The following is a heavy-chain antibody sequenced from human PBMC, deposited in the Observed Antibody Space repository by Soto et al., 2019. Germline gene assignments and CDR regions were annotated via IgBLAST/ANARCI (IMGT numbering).Heavy chain of an antibody. J-gene: IGHJ4*02. Sequence: GGSLRLSCAASGFTFSIYAMHWVRQAPGKGLEYVSAISSNGGSTYYADSVKGRFTISRDNSKNTLYLQMNSLRAEDTAIYYCAKDRRDGYNWFIDYWYQGTLVTVSS. V-gene: IGHV3-64*04. D-gene: IGHD1-1*01. CDR1: GFTFSIYA. CDR2: ISSNGGST. CDR3: AKDRRDGYNWFIDY.